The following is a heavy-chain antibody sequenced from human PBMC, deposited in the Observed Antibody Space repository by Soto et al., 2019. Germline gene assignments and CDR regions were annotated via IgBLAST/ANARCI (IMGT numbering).Heavy chain of an antibody. CDR1: GDSIRSNNW. CDR3: ARVYSGSYSDY. J-gene: IGHJ4*02. D-gene: IGHD1-26*01. CDR2: IFQSGST. Sequence: QVQLQESGPGLVKPSGTLSLTCAVSGDSIRSNNWWSWVRQPPGKGLEWIGEIFQSGSTHYNPSLKTRVTISVDKSKNQFSLNLISVTAADTAVYYCARVYSGSYSDYWGQGTLVTVSS. V-gene: IGHV4-4*02.